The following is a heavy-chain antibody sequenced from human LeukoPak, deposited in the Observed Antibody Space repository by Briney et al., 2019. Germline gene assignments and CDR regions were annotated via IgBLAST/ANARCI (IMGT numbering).Heavy chain of an antibody. Sequence: SETLSLTCTVSGYSISSGYYWSWIRQPPGKGLEWIGYIYYSGSTNYNPSLKSRVTISVDTSKNQFSLKLSSVTAADTAVYYCARVGYDSSGYLFDYWGQGTLVTVSS. D-gene: IGHD3-22*01. CDR1: GYSISSGYY. V-gene: IGHV4-61*01. CDR2: IYYSGST. J-gene: IGHJ4*02. CDR3: ARVGYDSSGYLFDY.